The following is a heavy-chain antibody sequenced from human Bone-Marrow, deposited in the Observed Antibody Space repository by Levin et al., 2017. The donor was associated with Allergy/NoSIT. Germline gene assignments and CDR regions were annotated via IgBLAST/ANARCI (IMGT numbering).Heavy chain of an antibody. CDR2: ISYDGSNK. CDR3: AKDHVYYYGSGSYPHNWYFDL. CDR1: GFTFSSYG. Sequence: GGSLRLSCAASGFTFSSYGMHWVRQAPGKGLEWVAVISYDGSNKYYADSVKGRFTISRDNSKNTLYLQMNSLRAEDTAVYYCAKDHVYYYGSGSYPHNWYFDLWGRGTLVTVSS. J-gene: IGHJ2*01. D-gene: IGHD3-10*01. V-gene: IGHV3-30*18.